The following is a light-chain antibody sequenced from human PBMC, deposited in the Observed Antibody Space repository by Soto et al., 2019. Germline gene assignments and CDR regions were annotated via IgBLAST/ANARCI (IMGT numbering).Light chain of an antibody. Sequence: DIQMTQSPSSLSASVGDRVTITCQASQDISNYLNWYQQKPGKAPKLLIYDASNLETGVPSRFSGSGSGTDFTFTISSLQPEDIATYYCQQYDTLSHTFGQGTKLEIK. J-gene: IGKJ2*01. V-gene: IGKV1-33*01. CDR2: DAS. CDR3: QQYDTLSHT. CDR1: QDISNY.